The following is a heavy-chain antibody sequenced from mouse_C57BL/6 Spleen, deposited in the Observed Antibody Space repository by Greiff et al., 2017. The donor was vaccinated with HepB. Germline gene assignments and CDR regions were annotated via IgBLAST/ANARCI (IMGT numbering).Heavy chain of an antibody. V-gene: IGHV2-2*01. Sequence: QVQLQQSGPGLVQPSQSLSITCTVSGFSLTSYGVHWVRQSPGKGLEWLGVIWSGGSTDYNAAFISRLSISKDKSKSQVFFKMNSLQADDTAIYYCARIPEGFAYWGQGTLVTVSA. CDR1: GFSLTSYG. CDR2: IWSGGST. CDR3: ARIPEGFAY. J-gene: IGHJ3*01.